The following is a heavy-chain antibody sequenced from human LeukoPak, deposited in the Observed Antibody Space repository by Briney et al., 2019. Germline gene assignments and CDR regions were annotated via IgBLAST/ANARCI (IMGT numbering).Heavy chain of an antibody. Sequence: SETLSLTCAVYGGSFSGYYWSWIRQPPGKGLEWIGEINHSGSTNYNPSLKSRVTISVDTSKNQFSLKLSSVTAADTAVYYCARLGLRRAGDYWGQGTLVTVSS. V-gene: IGHV4-34*01. CDR2: INHSGST. CDR3: ARLGLRRAGDY. CDR1: GGSFSGYY. D-gene: IGHD4-17*01. J-gene: IGHJ4*02.